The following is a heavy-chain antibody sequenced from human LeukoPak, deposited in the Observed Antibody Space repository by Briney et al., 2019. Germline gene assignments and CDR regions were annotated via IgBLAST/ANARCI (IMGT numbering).Heavy chain of an antibody. V-gene: IGHV3-23*01. D-gene: IGHD1-26*01. CDR2: ISSTGGTT. CDR1: GITFSSYG. J-gene: IGHJ4*02. CDR3: ARSRSGSYYPFDY. Sequence: SGGSLRLSCAASGITFSSYGMSWVRQAPGKGLEWVSSISSTGGTTYYADSVKGRFTISRDNSKNTLYLQMNSLRAEDTAVYYCARSRSGSYYPFDYWGQGTLVTVSS.